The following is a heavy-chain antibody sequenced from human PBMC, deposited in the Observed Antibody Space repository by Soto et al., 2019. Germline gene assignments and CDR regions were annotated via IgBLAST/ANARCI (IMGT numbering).Heavy chain of an antibody. CDR2: IYWDDDK. V-gene: IGHV2-5*02. J-gene: IGHJ4*02. D-gene: IGHD4-17*01. Sequence: QITLKESGPTLVRPAQTLTLTCDFSGFSLSTYHMGVAWLRQPPGKALEWLALIYWDDDKRYSPSLKDRLAISKGTSSTQVVLTITNADPGATATYFCAHTGDYDLMTFHHRGPGTPITVSS. CDR3: AHTGDYDLMTFHH. CDR1: GFSLSTYHMG.